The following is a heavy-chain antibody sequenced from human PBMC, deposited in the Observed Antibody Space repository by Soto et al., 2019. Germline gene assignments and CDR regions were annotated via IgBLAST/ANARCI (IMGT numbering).Heavy chain of an antibody. Sequence: QVQLVESGGGVVQPGRSLRLSCAASGFTFSSYGMHWVRQAPGKGLEWVAVISYDGSNKYYADSVKGRFTISRDNSKNTLYLQMNSLRAEDTAVYYCANGNLVVTTRSFPGYYWGQGTLVTVSS. J-gene: IGHJ4*02. CDR2: ISYDGSNK. CDR3: ANGNLVVTTRSFPGYY. CDR1: GFTFSSYG. V-gene: IGHV3-30*18. D-gene: IGHD2-21*02.